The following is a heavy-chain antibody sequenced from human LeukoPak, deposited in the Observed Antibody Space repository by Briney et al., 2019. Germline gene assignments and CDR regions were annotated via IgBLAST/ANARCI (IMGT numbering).Heavy chain of an antibody. D-gene: IGHD5-18*01. CDR3: AKDGTAMVSYYFDY. Sequence: GGPLRLSCAASGFTFSSYAMSWVRQAPGKGLEWVSAISGSGGSTYYADSVKGRFTISRDNSKNTLYLQMNSLRAEDTAVYYCAKDGTAMVSYYFDYWGQGTLVTVSS. CDR2: ISGSGGST. CDR1: GFTFSSYA. V-gene: IGHV3-23*01. J-gene: IGHJ4*02.